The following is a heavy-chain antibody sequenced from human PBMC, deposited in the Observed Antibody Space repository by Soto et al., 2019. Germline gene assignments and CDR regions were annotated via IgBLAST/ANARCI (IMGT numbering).Heavy chain of an antibody. D-gene: IGHD3-22*01. Sequence: QVQLVQSGAEVKQPGASVMVSCKGSGYSFITYGMSWVRQAPGQGLEWVGWISTYNGNTKYVESLQGRVTMTTDTTTSTAYMELRSLRSDDTAVYYCARGPTDYYDKSGDYCLDYWGQGTLVTVSP. V-gene: IGHV1-18*01. CDR1: GYSFITYG. CDR3: ARGPTDYYDKSGDYCLDY. J-gene: IGHJ4*02. CDR2: ISTYNGNT.